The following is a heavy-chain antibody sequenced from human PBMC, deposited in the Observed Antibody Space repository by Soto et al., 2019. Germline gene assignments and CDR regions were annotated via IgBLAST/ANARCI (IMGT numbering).Heavy chain of an antibody. CDR3: ARQSYDDYVGYYYGMDV. CDR1: GGSISSYY. CDR2: IYYSGST. V-gene: IGHV4-59*08. Sequence: SETLSLTCTVSGGSISSYYWSWIRQPPGKGLEWIGYIYYSGSTYYNPSLKSRVTISVDTSKNQFSLKLSSVTAADTAVYYCARQSYDDYVGYYYGMDVWGQGTTVTVSS. J-gene: IGHJ6*02. D-gene: IGHD4-17*01.